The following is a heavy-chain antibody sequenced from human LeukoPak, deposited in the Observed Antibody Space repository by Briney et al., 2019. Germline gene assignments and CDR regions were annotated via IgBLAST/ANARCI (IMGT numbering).Heavy chain of an antibody. CDR3: ARDQNWNYDFDY. D-gene: IGHD1-7*01. J-gene: IGHJ4*02. Sequence: GGSLRLSCAASGFTFSTYSMNWVRQAPGKGLEWVSSISSTSTYIYYADSVKGRFTISRDNAKNSLYLQMNSLRAEDTAVYYCARDQNWNYDFDYWGQGTLVTVSS. V-gene: IGHV3-21*01. CDR1: GFTFSTYS. CDR2: ISSTSTYI.